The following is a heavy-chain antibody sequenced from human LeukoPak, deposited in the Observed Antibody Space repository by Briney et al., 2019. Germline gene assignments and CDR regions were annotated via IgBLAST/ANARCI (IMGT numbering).Heavy chain of an antibody. D-gene: IGHD3-10*01. V-gene: IGHV3-23*01. J-gene: IGHJ4*02. CDR1: GFTFSSYG. Sequence: PGRSLRLSCAASGFTFSSYGMHWVRQAPGKGLEWASAISGSGGSTYYADSVKGRFTISRDNSKNTLYLQMNSLRAEDTAVYYCARGMVRGVITWGHFDYWGQGTLVTVSS. CDR2: ISGSGGST. CDR3: ARGMVRGVITWGHFDY.